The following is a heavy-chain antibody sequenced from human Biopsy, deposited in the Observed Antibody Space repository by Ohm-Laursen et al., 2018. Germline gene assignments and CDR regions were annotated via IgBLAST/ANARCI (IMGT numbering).Heavy chain of an antibody. J-gene: IGHJ3*01. CDR1: GGSISSDY. V-gene: IGHV4-59*07. CDR3: ARLYRLDDYWNDDPPDAFDV. Sequence: SDTLSLTCTVSGGSISSDYWSWIRQSPGKGLEWIGYISNRGSTNYNPSLRGRVTISVDTSKNQFSLKLSSVTAADTAVFFCARLYRLDDYWNDDPPDAFDVWGQGTRVTVSP. CDR2: ISNRGST. D-gene: IGHD3-3*01.